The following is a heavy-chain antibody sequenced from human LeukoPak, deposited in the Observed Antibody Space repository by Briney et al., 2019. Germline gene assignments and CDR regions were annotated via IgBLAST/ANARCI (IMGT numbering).Heavy chain of an antibody. Sequence: PGGSLRLSCAASGFTVSSNYMSWVRQAPGKGLEWVSVIYSGGSTYYADSVKGRFTISRDTSKSTLYLQMNSLRAEDTAVYYCAKASSGWSPPDYWGQGTLVTVSS. CDR1: GFTVSSNY. D-gene: IGHD6-19*01. V-gene: IGHV3-53*01. CDR2: IYSGGST. CDR3: AKASSGWSPPDY. J-gene: IGHJ4*02.